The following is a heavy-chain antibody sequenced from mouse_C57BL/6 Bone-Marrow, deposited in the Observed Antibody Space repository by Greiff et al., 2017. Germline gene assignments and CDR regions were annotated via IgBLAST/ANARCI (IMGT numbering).Heavy chain of an antibody. V-gene: IGHV5-12*01. CDR1: GFTFSDYY. J-gene: IGHJ2*01. CDR3: ARDYYGSSDY. D-gene: IGHD1-1*01. CDR2: LSNGGGST. Sequence: EVQLQESGGGLVQPGGSLKLSCAASGFTFSDYYMYWVRQTPEKRLEWVAYLSNGGGSTYYPDTVKGRFTISRDNAKNTLYLQMSRLKSEDTAMYYCARDYYGSSDYWGQGTTLTVSS.